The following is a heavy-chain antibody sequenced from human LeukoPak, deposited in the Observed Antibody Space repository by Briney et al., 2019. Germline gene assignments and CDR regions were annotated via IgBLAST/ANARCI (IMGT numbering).Heavy chain of an antibody. J-gene: IGHJ4*02. CDR1: GYTFTGYY. CDR3: ARDLSAIAAAADTDY. Sequence: ASVKVSCKASGYTFTGYYMRWVRQAPGQGLEWMGRINPNSGGTNYAQKFQGRVTMTRDTSISTAYMELSRLRSDDTAVYYCARDLSAIAAAADTDYWGQGTLVTVSS. D-gene: IGHD6-13*01. V-gene: IGHV1-2*06. CDR2: INPNSGGT.